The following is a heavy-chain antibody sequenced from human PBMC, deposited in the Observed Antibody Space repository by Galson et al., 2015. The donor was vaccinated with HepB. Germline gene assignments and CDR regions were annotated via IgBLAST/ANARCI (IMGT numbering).Heavy chain of an antibody. CDR2: IYYTGST. V-gene: IGHV4-59*01. CDR3: ARGPPGYGGPIYHYYGLDV. D-gene: IGHD4/OR15-4a*01. J-gene: IGHJ6*02. CDR1: GGSISGYY. Sequence: ETLSLTCTLSGGSISGYYWSWIRQPPGRGLEWIGYIYYTGSTNYNPSLKSRVTISVDTSKNQFSLKLSSVTAADTAVYYCARGPPGYGGPIYHYYGLDVWGQGTTVTVSS.